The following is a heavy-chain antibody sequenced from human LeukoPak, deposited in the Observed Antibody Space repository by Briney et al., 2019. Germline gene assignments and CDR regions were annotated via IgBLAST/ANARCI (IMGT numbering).Heavy chain of an antibody. V-gene: IGHV4-34*01. J-gene: IGHJ6*02. CDR1: GGSFSGYY. CDR2: INHSGST. Sequence: KPSETLSLTCAVYGGSFSGYYWSWIRQPPGKGLEWIGEINHSGSTNYNPSLKSRVTISVDTSKNQFSLKLSSVTAADTAVYYCARDRTGPASYYYYGMDVWGQGTTVTVSS. CDR3: ARDRTGPASYYYYGMDV.